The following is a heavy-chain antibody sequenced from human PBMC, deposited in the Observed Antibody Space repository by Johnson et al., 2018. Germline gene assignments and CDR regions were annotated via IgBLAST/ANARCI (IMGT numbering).Heavy chain of an antibody. V-gene: IGHV3-11*01. Sequence: QVQLVESGGGLVKPGGSXRLTCAGSGFTFRDYYMSWIRQAPGKGLEWISYIGTSGSTIYYADSVKGRFTISRDNAKNSLNLQMNSLRVEDTAVYYCAKGAGADFDYWGQGTLVTVSS. CDR1: GFTFRDYY. D-gene: IGHD1-26*01. J-gene: IGHJ4*02. CDR3: AKGAGADFDY. CDR2: IGTSGSTI.